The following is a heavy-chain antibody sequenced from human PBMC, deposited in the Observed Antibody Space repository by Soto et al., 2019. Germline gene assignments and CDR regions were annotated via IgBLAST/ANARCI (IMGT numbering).Heavy chain of an antibody. J-gene: IGHJ5*02. Sequence: ASVKVSCKASGGTFSSYAISWVRQAPGQGLEWMGGIIPIFGTANYAQKFQGRVTITADESTSTAYMELSSLRSEDTAVYYCARDTGISSDWFDPWGQGTLVTVSS. CDR3: ARDTGISSDWFDP. D-gene: IGHD2-15*01. V-gene: IGHV1-69*13. CDR1: GGTFSSYA. CDR2: IIPIFGTA.